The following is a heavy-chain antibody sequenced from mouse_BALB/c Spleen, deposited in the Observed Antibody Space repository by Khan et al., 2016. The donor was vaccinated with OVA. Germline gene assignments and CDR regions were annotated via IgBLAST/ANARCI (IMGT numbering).Heavy chain of an antibody. J-gene: IGHJ3*01. CDR3: VRDGAYHRNDGWFAY. Sequence: QVQLQQPGAELARPGASVKMSCKASGYTFTSYTIHWIKLRPGQGLEWIGYINPSNGYTNYIQKFKDKATLTADKSSTTAYMELSSLTSDDSALYNCVRDGAYHRNDGWFAYWGQGTLVTVSA. V-gene: IGHV1-4*01. CDR1: GYTFTSYT. CDR2: INPSNGYT. D-gene: IGHD2-14*01.